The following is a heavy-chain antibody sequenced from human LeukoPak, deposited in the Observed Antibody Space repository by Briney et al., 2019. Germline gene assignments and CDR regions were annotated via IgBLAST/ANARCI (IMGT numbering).Heavy chain of an antibody. CDR1: RFTFSSYG. CDR3: ARDGYDILTGSNSLDY. Sequence: GGSLRLSCAASRFTFSSYGMIWVRQAPGKGLEWVSYISGSSSTIYYADSVKGRFTISRDNAQKSLFLQMNSLRAEDTAVYYCARDGYDILTGSNSLDYWGQGTLVTVSS. D-gene: IGHD3-9*01. V-gene: IGHV3-48*01. J-gene: IGHJ4*02. CDR2: ISGSSSTI.